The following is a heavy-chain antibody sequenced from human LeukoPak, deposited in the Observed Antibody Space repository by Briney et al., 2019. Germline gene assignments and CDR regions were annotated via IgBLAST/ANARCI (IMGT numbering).Heavy chain of an antibody. CDR2: FDPEDGET. CDR3: ANLPIVGATPGMDV. V-gene: IGHV1-24*01. J-gene: IGHJ6*02. Sequence: EASVKVSCKVSGYTLTELSMHWVRQAPGKGLEWMGGFDPEDGETIYAQKFQGRVTMTEDTSTDTAYMELSSLRSEDTAVYYCANLPIVGATPGMDVWGQGTRSPSP. D-gene: IGHD1-26*01. CDR1: GYTLTELS.